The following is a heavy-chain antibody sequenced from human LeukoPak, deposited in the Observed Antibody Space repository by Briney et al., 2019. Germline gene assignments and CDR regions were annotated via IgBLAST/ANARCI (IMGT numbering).Heavy chain of an antibody. CDR2: IWYDGSNK. V-gene: IGHV3-33*08. CDR1: GFTFSTYA. Sequence: GGSLRLSCAASGFTFSTYAMHWVRQAPGKGLEWVAVIWYDGSNKYYADSVKGRFTISRDNSKNTLYLQMNSLRAEDTAVYYCARDRGYSYYFDYWGQGTLVTVSS. CDR3: ARDRGYSYYFDY. D-gene: IGHD5-12*01. J-gene: IGHJ4*02.